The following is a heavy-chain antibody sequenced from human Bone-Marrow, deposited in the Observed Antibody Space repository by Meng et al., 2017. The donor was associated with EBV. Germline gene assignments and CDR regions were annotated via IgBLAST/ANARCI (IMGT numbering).Heavy chain of an antibody. CDR3: ARDQVVPAAMHY. CDR1: GYSFSNDG. Sequence: QVQLVRPGAELKTPWTSVRVSCKASGYSFSNDGIGWVRQAPGQALEWMGWISAYNGNTNYAQKFQGRLTMTTDTSTSTAYMELRSLRSDDTAFYYCARDQVVPAAMHYWGQGTLVTVSS. CDR2: ISAYNGNT. V-gene: IGHV1-18*01. J-gene: IGHJ4*02. D-gene: IGHD2-2*01.